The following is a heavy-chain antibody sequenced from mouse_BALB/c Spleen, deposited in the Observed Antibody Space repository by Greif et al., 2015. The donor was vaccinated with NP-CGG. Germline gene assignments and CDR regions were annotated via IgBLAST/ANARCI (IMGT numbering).Heavy chain of an antibody. J-gene: IGHJ1*01. CDR3: VREGVRDWYFDV. CDR2: IWTGGGT. V-gene: IGHV2-9-2*01. Sequence: QVQLQQSGPGLVAPSQSLSITCTVSGFSLTSYDISWIRQPPGKGLEWLGVIWTGGGTNYNSAFMSRLSISKDNSKSQVFLKMNSLQTDDTAIYYCVREGVRDWYFDVWGAGTTVTVSS. D-gene: IGHD5-1*01. CDR1: GFSLTSYD.